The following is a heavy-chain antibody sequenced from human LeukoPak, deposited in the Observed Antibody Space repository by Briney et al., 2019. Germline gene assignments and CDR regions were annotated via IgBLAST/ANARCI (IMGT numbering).Heavy chain of an antibody. V-gene: IGHV3-23*01. CDR1: GFTFSNYA. J-gene: IGHJ4*02. Sequence: HPGGSLRLSCAASGFTFSNYAMTWVRQAPGKGLEWVSAISDNGYNTYYADSVKGRFIISRDNSKNTLYLQMNSLRAEDTAVYYCAKKDLYSSSYYYFDNWGQGTLVTVSS. CDR3: AKKDLYSSSYYYFDN. D-gene: IGHD6-13*01. CDR2: ISDNGYNT.